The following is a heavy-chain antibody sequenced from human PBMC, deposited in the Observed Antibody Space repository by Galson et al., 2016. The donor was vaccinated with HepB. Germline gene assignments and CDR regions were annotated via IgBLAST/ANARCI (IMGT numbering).Heavy chain of an antibody. D-gene: IGHD6-19*01. V-gene: IGHV6-1*01. CDR2: TEYRAKWLR. CDR3: ARDAYVAATGGDGFDY. J-gene: IGHJ4*02. Sequence: CAISGDSVSSDRASWNWIRRTPSRGLEWLGETEYRAKWLREYAPSVKGRITINPDTAKNQFSLQLTSVTPEDTAVYYCARDAYVAATGGDGFDYWGQGILVTVSS. CDR1: GDSVSSDRAS.